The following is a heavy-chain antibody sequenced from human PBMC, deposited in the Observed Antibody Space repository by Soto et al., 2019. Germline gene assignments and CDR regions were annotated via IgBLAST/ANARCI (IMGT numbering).Heavy chain of an antibody. CDR3: VRVVAIPGYPDN. D-gene: IGHD5-12*01. J-gene: IGHJ4*02. CDR1: GYTFTSYG. V-gene: IGHV1-18*01. CDR2: ISAYNGNK. Sequence: ASVKVSCKASGYTFTSYGISWVRQAPGQGLEWMGWISAYNGNKKYAQKLQGRVTMTTDTSTSTAYMELSSLRSDDTAIYYCVRVVAIPGYPDNWGQGTLVTVSS.